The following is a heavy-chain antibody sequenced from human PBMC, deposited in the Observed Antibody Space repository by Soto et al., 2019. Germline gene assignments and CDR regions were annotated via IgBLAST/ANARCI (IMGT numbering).Heavy chain of an antibody. J-gene: IGHJ6*02. V-gene: IGHV3-21*01. D-gene: IGHD6-19*01. CDR1: GFTFSSYS. CDR2: ISSSSSYI. Sequence: EVQLVESGGGLVKPGGSLRLSCAASGFTFSSYSMNWVRQAPGKGLEWVSSISSSSSYIYYADSVKGRFTISRDNAKNSLYRQMNSLRAEDTAVYYCARTEGSGWTYYYYGMDVWGQGTTVTVSS. CDR3: ARTEGSGWTYYYYGMDV.